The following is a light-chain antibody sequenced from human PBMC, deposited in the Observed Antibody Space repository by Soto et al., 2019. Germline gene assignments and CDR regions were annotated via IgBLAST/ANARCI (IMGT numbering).Light chain of an antibody. V-gene: IGKV1-39*01. Sequence: DIQLTQSPSSLSASVGDRVTITCRASQTISRNLNWYQQKPGEAPKLLMYVVSSLQGGVPSRFSGSESGTDYTLTISSLQPDDFATYYCQQSYRIPYTFGQGTKLEIK. CDR1: QTISRN. CDR3: QQSYRIPYT. J-gene: IGKJ2*01. CDR2: VVS.